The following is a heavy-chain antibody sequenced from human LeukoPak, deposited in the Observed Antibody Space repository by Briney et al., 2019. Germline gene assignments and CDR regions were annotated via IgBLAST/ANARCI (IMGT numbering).Heavy chain of an antibody. CDR3: ITDWRNWNDIARFDY. J-gene: IGHJ4*02. CDR1: GFTFSNAW. CDR2: IKSKTDGGTT. V-gene: IGHV3-15*01. D-gene: IGHD1-20*01. Sequence: GGSLRLSCAASGFTFSNAWMSWVRQAPGKGLEWVGRIKSKTDGGTTDYAAPVKGRFTISRDDSKNTLYLQMNSLKTEDTAVYYCITDWRNWNDIARFDYWGQGTLVTVSS.